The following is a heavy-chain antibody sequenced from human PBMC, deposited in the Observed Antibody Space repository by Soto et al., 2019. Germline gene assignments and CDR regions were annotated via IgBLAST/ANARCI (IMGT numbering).Heavy chain of an antibody. CDR2: TYYRAKWYN. CDR3: AREEGQLGAFDY. J-gene: IGHJ4*02. CDR1: GDSVSSNSAA. D-gene: IGHD6-6*01. Sequence: SQTLSLTCAISGDSVSSNSAAWNWFRQSPSRGLEWLGRTYYRAKWYNHYAESMESRVIINPDTSTNQFSLVLNSVTPEDTSVYFCAREEGQLGAFDYWGQGTLVTVSS. V-gene: IGHV6-1*01.